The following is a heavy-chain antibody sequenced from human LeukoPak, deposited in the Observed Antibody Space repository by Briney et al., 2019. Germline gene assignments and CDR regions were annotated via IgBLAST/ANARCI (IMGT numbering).Heavy chain of an antibody. D-gene: IGHD2-15*01. CDR1: GGSISSGSYY. J-gene: IGHJ5*02. CDR2: ICTSGST. V-gene: IGHV4-61*02. Sequence: PSQTLSLTCTVSGGSISSGSYYWSWPRPPPGKVLEWIGRICTSGSTNYNPSLKSRVTISVDTSKNRFSLKLSSVTAADTAVYYCARDLRYCSGGSCYSRWFDPWGQGTLVTVSS. CDR3: ARDLRYCSGGSCYSRWFDP.